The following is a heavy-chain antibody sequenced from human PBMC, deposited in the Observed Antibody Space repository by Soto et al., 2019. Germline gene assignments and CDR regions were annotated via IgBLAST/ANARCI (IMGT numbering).Heavy chain of an antibody. V-gene: IGHV4-34*01. D-gene: IGHD3-3*01. CDR3: ARGADFWSGSLEGYYYYYMDV. J-gene: IGHJ6*03. CDR1: GGSFSGYY. CDR2: INHSGST. Sequence: SETLSLTCAVYGGSFSGYYWSWIRQPPGKGLEWIGEINHSGSTNYNPSLKSRVTISVDTSKKQFSLKLSSVTAADTAVYYCARGADFWSGSLEGYYYYYMDVWGKGTTVTVSS.